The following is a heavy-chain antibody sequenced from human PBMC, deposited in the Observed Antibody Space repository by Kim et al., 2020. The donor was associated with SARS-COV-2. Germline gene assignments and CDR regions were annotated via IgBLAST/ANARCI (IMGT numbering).Heavy chain of an antibody. CDR3: ARDRGGRSGMDV. Sequence: YYVDSVRGRFTISRDNAENSLYRQMNSRRHEDTAVYYCARDRGGRSGMDVWGQGTTVTVSS. J-gene: IGHJ6*02. V-gene: IGHV3-7*01.